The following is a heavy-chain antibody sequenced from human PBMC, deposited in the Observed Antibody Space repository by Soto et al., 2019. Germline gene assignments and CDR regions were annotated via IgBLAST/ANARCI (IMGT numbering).Heavy chain of an antibody. Sequence: QVQLVESGGGVVQPGRSLRLSCAASGFTFSSYGMHWDRQAPGKGLEWVAVIWYDGSNKYYADSVKGRFTISRDNSKNTLYLQMNSLRAEDTAVYYCARDRGHGDYETDAFDIWGQGTMVTVSS. V-gene: IGHV3-33*01. CDR1: GFTFSSYG. D-gene: IGHD4-17*01. J-gene: IGHJ3*02. CDR3: ARDRGHGDYETDAFDI. CDR2: IWYDGSNK.